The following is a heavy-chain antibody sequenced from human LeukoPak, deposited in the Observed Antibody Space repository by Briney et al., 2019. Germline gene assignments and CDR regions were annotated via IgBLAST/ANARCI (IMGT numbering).Heavy chain of an antibody. J-gene: IGHJ2*01. Sequence: AGGSLRLSCAASGFTFSSYGMHWVRQAPGKGLEWVAVISYDGSNKYYADSVKGRFTISRDNSKNTLYLQMNSLRAEDTAVYYCARDRGNSPFDLWGRGTLVTVSS. CDR2: ISYDGSNK. CDR1: GFTFSSYG. D-gene: IGHD3-10*01. CDR3: ARDRGNSPFDL. V-gene: IGHV3-30*03.